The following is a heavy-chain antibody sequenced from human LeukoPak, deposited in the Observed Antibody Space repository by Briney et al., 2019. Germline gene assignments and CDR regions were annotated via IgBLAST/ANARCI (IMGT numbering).Heavy chain of an antibody. CDR2: IYYSGST. J-gene: IGHJ4*02. CDR3: ARDSPMAAAGTYFDY. CDR1: GGSISSGGYY. Sequence: SETLSLTCTVSGGSISSGGYYWSWIRQHPGKGLEWIGYIYYSGSTYYNPSLKSRVTISVDTSKNQFSLKLSSVTAADTAVYYCARDSPMAAAGTYFDYWGQGTLVTVSS. D-gene: IGHD6-13*01. V-gene: IGHV4-31*03.